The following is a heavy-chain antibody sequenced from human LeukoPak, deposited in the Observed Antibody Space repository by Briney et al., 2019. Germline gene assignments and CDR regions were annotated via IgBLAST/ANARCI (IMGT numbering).Heavy chain of an antibody. D-gene: IGHD3-10*01. J-gene: IGHJ4*02. CDR1: GGSISSYY. CDR2: IYYSGST. V-gene: IGHV4-59*01. Sequence: SETLSLTCTVSGGSISSYYWSWIRQPPGKGLEWIGYIYYSGSTNYNPSLKSRVTISVDTSKNQFSLKPSSVTAADTAVYYCARERMVRGVTIFDYWGQGTLVTVSS. CDR3: ARERMVRGVTIFDY.